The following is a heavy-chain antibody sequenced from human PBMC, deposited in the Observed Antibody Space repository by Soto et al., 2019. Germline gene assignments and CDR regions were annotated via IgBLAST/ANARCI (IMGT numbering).Heavy chain of an antibody. CDR3: ARHGGGYYTPHWFDP. D-gene: IGHD3-3*01. CDR2: IFYSGNT. CDR1: GGSISSSSRY. Sequence: LEILSLTCTVSGGSISSSSRYWGWIRQPPGKGLEWIGSIFYSGNTYYNPSLKSRVTISVDTSKNQFSLKLSSVTAADTAVFYCARHGGGYYTPHWFDPWGQGTLVTVSS. V-gene: IGHV4-39*01. J-gene: IGHJ5*02.